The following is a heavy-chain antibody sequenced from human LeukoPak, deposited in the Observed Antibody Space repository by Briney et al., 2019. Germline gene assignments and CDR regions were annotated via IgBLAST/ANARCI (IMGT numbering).Heavy chain of an antibody. J-gene: IGHJ4*02. CDR2: ISYDGSNK. V-gene: IGHV3-30*03. CDR1: GFTLSSYG. D-gene: IGHD6-13*01. CDR3: AGVIAAGSWIDY. Sequence: PGRSLRLSCAASGFTLSSYGMHWVRQAPGKGLEWVAVISYDGSNKYYADSVKGRFTISRDNSKNTLYLQMNSLRAEDTAVYYCAGVIAAGSWIDYWGQGTLVTVSS.